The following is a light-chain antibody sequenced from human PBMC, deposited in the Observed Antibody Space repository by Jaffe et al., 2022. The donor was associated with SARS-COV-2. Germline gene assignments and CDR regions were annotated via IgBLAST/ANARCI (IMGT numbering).Light chain of an antibody. J-gene: IGKJ3*01. CDR3: QQTSRWPLT. V-gene: IGKV3-11*01. CDR2: DAS. Sequence: EIVLTQSPATLSLSPGERATLSCRASQTVTSYLAWYQQRPGQAPRLLIYDASNRATGIPARFSGSGSGTDYTLTISALEPEDFAVYYCQQTSRWPLTFGPGTKVDIK. CDR1: QTVTSY.